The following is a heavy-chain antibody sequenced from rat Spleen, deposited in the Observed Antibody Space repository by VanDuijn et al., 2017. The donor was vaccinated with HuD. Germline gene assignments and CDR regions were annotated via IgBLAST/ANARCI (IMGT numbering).Heavy chain of an antibody. J-gene: IGHJ3*01. V-gene: IGHV5-25*01. CDR3: ARRGDYYSSYIPFAY. Sequence: EVQLVESGGGLVQPGRSLKLSCAASGFTFSNYDMAWVRQAPTKGLEWVASISPSGGSTYYRDSVKGRFTVSRDNAKSTLYLQMDSLRSEDTATYYCARRGDYYSSYIPFAYWGQGTLVTVSS. CDR2: ISPSGGST. CDR1: GFTFSNYD. D-gene: IGHD1-2*01.